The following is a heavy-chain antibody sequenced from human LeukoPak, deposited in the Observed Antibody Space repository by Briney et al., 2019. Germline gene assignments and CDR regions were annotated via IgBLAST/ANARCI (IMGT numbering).Heavy chain of an antibody. CDR2: IIPIFGTA. J-gene: IGHJ4*02. Sequence: SVRVSCTASGGTFSSYAISWVRQAPGQGGEGMGGIIPIFGTANYAQKFQGRVTITADEPTNTAYMELSSLTAEDTAVYYCARRFSEHEGCLNYWRQGTLVTVPS. CDR3: ARRFSEHEGCLNY. CDR1: GGTFSSYA. V-gene: IGHV1-69*13.